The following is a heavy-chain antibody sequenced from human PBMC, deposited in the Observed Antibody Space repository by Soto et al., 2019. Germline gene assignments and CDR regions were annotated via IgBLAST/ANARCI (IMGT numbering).Heavy chain of an antibody. CDR3: ARDRYGSGSYYNEGPFDY. Sequence: SVKVSCKASGGTFSSYAISWVRQAPGQGLEWMGGIIPIFGTANYAQKFQGRVTITADKSTSTAYMELSSLRSEDTAVYYCARDRYGSGSYYNEGPFDYWGQGTLVTVSS. D-gene: IGHD3-10*01. CDR1: GGTFSSYA. CDR2: IIPIFGTA. J-gene: IGHJ4*02. V-gene: IGHV1-69*06.